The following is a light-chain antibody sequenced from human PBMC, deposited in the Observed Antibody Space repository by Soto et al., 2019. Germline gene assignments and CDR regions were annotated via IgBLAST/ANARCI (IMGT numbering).Light chain of an antibody. CDR2: EVS. CDR1: SSDVGGYNY. V-gene: IGLV2-14*01. Sequence: QSVLTQPASVSGSPGQSITISCTGTSSDVGGYNYVSWFQQHPGKAPKLMIFEVSNRPSGVSNRFSGSKSGNTASLTISGLQAEDEAEYYCSSYTTSSTWVFGVGTKLTVL. J-gene: IGLJ3*02. CDR3: SSYTTSSTWV.